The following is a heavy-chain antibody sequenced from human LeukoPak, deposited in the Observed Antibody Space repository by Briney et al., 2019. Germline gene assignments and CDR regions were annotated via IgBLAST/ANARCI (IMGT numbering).Heavy chain of an antibody. CDR2: ISSSSSYI. D-gene: IGHD3-10*01. CDR1: RFTFSSYS. J-gene: IGHJ4*02. Sequence: PGGSLRLSCAASRFTFSSYSMNWVRQAPGKGLEWVSSISSSSSYIYYADSVKGRFTISRDNAKNSLYLQMNSLRAEDTAVYYCARVRLWFGELSDWGQGTLVTVSS. V-gene: IGHV3-21*01. CDR3: ARVRLWFGELSD.